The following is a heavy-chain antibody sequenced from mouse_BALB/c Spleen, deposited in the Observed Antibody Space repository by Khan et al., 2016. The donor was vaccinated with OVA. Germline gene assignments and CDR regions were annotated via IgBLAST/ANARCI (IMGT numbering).Heavy chain of an antibody. J-gene: IGHJ3*01. CDR3: ARAGYGGFAY. D-gene: IGHD1-1*02. V-gene: IGHV5-4*02. CDR1: GFTFSDYY. CDR2: ISDGGSST. Sequence: EVELVESGGGLVKPGGSLKLSCAASGFTFSDYYMYWVRQTPEKRLEWVATISDGGSSTYYPDSGKGRFTISRDNAKNNLYLQMNSLKSDDTAMYYCARAGYGGFAYWGQGTLVTVSA.